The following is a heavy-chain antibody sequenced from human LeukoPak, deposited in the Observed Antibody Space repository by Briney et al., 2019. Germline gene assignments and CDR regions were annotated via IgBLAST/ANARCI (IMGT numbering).Heavy chain of an antibody. V-gene: IGHV1-69*06. D-gene: IGHD2-2*02. CDR2: IIPIFGTA. CDR1: GGTFSSYA. CDR3: ASPVGYCSSTSCYIESWFDP. Sequence: SVKVSCKASGGTFSSYAISWVRQAPGQGLEWMGGIIPIFGTANYAQKFQGRVTITADKSTNTAYMELSSLRSEDTAVYYCASPVGYCSSTSCYIESWFDPWGQGTLVTVSS. J-gene: IGHJ5*02.